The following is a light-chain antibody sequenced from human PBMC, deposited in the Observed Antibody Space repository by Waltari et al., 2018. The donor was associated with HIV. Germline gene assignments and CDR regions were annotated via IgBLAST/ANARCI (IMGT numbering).Light chain of an antibody. CDR2: GAS. V-gene: IGKV3D-15*01. J-gene: IGKJ5*01. CDR3: QQYISWPLT. Sequence: EIVLTQSPATLSLSPGERATLSCRASQFVSSNLVWYQQKPGQAPRLLIYGASTRAPGIPDRFSGSGSGTEFTLSISSLQSEDFAVYHCQQYISWPLTFGQGTRLEIK. CDR1: QFVSSN.